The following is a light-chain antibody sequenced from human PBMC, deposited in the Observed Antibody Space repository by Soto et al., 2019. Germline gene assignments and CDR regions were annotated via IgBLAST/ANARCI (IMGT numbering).Light chain of an antibody. CDR2: LAS. CDR1: QSVTSF. J-gene: IGKJ5*01. Sequence: DIQMTQSPSSLSASVGDRVTITCRASQSVTSFLNWYQQKPGEAPKLLIYLASSLQSGVPSRFSGSGSGTDFTLTISSLQPEDFATYYCQQSYSTPITFGQGTRLEIK. V-gene: IGKV1-39*01. CDR3: QQSYSTPIT.